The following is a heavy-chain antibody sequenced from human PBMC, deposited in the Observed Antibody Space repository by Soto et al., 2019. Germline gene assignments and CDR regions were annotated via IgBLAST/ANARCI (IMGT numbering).Heavy chain of an antibody. CDR1: GGFISNNY. CDR2: IYSSGDT. Sequence: PSETLCLTCTVSGGFISNNYWNWIRQPPGKGLEWIGYIYSSGDTRYNPSLNSRVTMSVDKSKNQFSLNLASVTAADTAVYYCARGAVPAAYLFYYDDWGQGALVTVSS. D-gene: IGHD2-2*01. V-gene: IGHV4-59*01. J-gene: IGHJ4*02. CDR3: ARGAVPAAYLFYYDD.